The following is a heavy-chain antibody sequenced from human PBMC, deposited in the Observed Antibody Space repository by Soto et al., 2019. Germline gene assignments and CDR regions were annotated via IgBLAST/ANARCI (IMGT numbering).Heavy chain of an antibody. CDR3: AAGWCSGGSCYPTFDY. CDR1: GFTFTSSA. V-gene: IGHV1-58*01. D-gene: IGHD2-15*01. J-gene: IGHJ4*02. Sequence: GASVKVSCKASGFTFTSSAVQWVRQARGQRLEWIGWIVVGSGNTNYAQKFQERVTITRDMSTSTAYMELSSLRSEDTAVYYCAAGWCSGGSCYPTFDYWGQGTLGTVSS. CDR2: IVVGSGNT.